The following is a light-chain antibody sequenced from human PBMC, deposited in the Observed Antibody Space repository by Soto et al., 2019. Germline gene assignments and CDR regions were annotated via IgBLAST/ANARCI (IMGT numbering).Light chain of an antibody. CDR3: SSYTSSSTLYV. V-gene: IGLV2-14*01. J-gene: IGLJ1*01. CDR1: SSDVGDYNY. Sequence: QSALTQPASVSGSPGQSITISCTGTSSDVGDYNYVSWYQQHPGKAPKFMIYDVSNRPSGVSNRFSGSKSGNTASLTISGLHAEDEADYYCSSYTSSSTLYVFGTGTKLTVL. CDR2: DVS.